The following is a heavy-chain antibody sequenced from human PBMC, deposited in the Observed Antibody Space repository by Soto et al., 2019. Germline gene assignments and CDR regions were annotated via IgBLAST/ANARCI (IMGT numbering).Heavy chain of an antibody. CDR1: GFTFSSYS. D-gene: IGHD2-15*01. V-gene: IGHV3-48*01. CDR3: ARGLFDTGYCSGGSCYPPSFDP. CDR2: ISSSSSTI. J-gene: IGHJ5*02. Sequence: GGSMRLSCAASGFTFSSYSMSWVRQAPGKGLEWVSYISSSSSTIYYADSVKGRFTISRDNAKNSLYLQMNSLRAEDTAVYYCARGLFDTGYCSGGSCYPPSFDPWGQGTLVTVSS.